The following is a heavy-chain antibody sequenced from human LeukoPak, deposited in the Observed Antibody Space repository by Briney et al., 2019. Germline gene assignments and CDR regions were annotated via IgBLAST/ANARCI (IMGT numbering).Heavy chain of an antibody. Sequence: GALRLSCAASGFTFTNYWMSWVRQAPGKGLELVANIKQDRSEKYYVDSVKGRFTISRDNAKNSLYLQMNSLRAEDTAVYYCARVFDYGDSFDYWGQGTLVTVSS. V-gene: IGHV3-7*01. CDR3: ARVFDYGDSFDY. CDR1: GFTFTNYW. CDR2: IKQDRSEK. D-gene: IGHD4-17*01. J-gene: IGHJ4*02.